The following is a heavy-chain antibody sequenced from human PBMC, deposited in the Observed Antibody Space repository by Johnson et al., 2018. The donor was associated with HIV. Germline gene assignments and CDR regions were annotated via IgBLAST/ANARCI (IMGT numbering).Heavy chain of an antibody. D-gene: IGHD3-10*01. J-gene: IGHJ3*02. Sequence: VQLVESGGGLVKPGGSLRLSCAASGFTFNNAWMSWVRQAPGKELEWVGSIKSKTDGGTTDYAAPVKGRFTISRDDSKNTLYLQINSLKTEDTAVYHCTTSTLLWFGEHTSGVFDIWG. CDR2: IKSKTDGGTT. CDR1: GFTFNNAW. CDR3: TTSTLLWFGEHTSGVFDI. V-gene: IGHV3-15*01.